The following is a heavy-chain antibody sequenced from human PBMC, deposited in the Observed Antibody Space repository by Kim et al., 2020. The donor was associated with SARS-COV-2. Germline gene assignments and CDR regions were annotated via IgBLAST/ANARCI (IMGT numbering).Heavy chain of an antibody. CDR1: GGTFSSYA. D-gene: IGHD6-6*01. V-gene: IGHV1-69*13. Sequence: SVKVSCKASGGTFSSYAISWVRQAPGQGLEWMGGIIPIFGTANYAQKFQGRVTITADESTSTAYMELSSLRSEDTAVYYCARAVESIAAHYYYYGMDVWGQGTTVTVSS. CDR3: ARAVESIAAHYYYYGMDV. J-gene: IGHJ6*02. CDR2: IIPIFGTA.